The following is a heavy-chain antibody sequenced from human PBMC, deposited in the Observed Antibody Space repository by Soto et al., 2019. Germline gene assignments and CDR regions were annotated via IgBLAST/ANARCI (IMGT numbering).Heavy chain of an antibody. CDR2: FNPYKGNT. CDR1: GYTFSSYG. CDR3: ARERGGYSYGDY. V-gene: IGHV1-18*01. Sequence: QVQLVQSGAEVKKPGASVKVSCKASGYTFSSYGTTWVGQAPGQRLEWMGWFNPYKGNTNYAQRLQGRVTMTTDTSTSTAYMELRSLRSDDTAVYYCARERGGYSYGDYWGQGALVTVSS. D-gene: IGHD5-18*01. J-gene: IGHJ4*02.